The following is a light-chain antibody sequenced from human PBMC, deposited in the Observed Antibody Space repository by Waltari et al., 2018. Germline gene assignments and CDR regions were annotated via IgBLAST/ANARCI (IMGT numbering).Light chain of an antibody. Sequence: SSELTQDPAVSVALGQTVRITCQGDSLRRYYASWYQQKPGQAPLLVIYGKNNRPSGIPGLFSGSSSGNTASLAITGAQAEDEADYYCNSRDSSGNHLGVFGGGTKLTVL. V-gene: IGLV3-19*01. CDR1: SLRRYY. CDR2: GKN. CDR3: NSRDSSGNHLGV. J-gene: IGLJ2*01.